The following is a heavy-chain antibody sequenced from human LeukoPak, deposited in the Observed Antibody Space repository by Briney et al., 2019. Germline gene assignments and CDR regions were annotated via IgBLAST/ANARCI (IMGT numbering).Heavy chain of an antibody. Sequence: SETLSLTCAVYGGSFSGYYWSWIRQPPGKGLEWIGEINHSGSTNYNPSLKSRVTISVDTSKNQFSLKLSSVTAADTAVYYCARESGDCSSTSCYAPYWYFDLWGRGTLVTVSS. D-gene: IGHD2-2*01. CDR1: GGSFSGYY. J-gene: IGHJ2*01. CDR2: INHSGST. V-gene: IGHV4-34*01. CDR3: ARESGDCSSTSCYAPYWYFDL.